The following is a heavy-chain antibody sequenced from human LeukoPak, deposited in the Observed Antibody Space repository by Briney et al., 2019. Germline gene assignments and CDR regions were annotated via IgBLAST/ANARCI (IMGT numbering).Heavy chain of an antibody. Sequence: GGSLRLSCAASGFTFSRYGMHWVRQAPGKGLEWVTAISYDGSNKYYADSVKGRFTISRDNSKNTLYLQMNSLRVEDTAVYYCAKGPGYELDYWGQGTLVTVSS. D-gene: IGHD5-12*01. J-gene: IGHJ4*02. CDR1: GFTFSRYG. V-gene: IGHV3-30*04. CDR3: AKGPGYELDY. CDR2: ISYDGSNK.